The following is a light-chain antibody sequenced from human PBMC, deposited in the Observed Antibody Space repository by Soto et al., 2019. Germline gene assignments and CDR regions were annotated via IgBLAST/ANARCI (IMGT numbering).Light chain of an antibody. CDR3: QQYNNWPLT. V-gene: IGKV3-15*01. CDR1: QSVSSN. J-gene: IGKJ4*01. CDR2: GAS. Sequence: EIVMTQSPATLSVSPGERATLSCRASQSVSSNLAWYQQQPGQAPRLLIYGASTRATGFPARFSGSGSGTEFTLTISSLQYEDFAVYYCQQYNNWPLTFGGGTKVDIK.